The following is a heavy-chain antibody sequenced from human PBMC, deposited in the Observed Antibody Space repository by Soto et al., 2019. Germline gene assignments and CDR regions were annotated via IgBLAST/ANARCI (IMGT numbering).Heavy chain of an antibody. V-gene: IGHV3-23*01. D-gene: IGHD3-22*01. CDR1: GFTFSSYA. Sequence: PGGYLRLSCAASGFTFSSYAMTWVRQAPGKGLEWVSVISGSGGSTYFADSVKGRFTISRDNSKNTLYLQMSSLRAEDTAVYYCAQEYDSSGYYPDYWGQGTLVTVSS. CDR2: ISGSGGST. J-gene: IGHJ4*02. CDR3: AQEYDSSGYYPDY.